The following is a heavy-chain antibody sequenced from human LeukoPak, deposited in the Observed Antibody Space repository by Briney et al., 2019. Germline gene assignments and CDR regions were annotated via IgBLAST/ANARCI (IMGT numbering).Heavy chain of an antibody. D-gene: IGHD3-22*01. J-gene: IGHJ1*01. CDR2: IYYSGST. Sequence: SETLSLTCTVSSGSLSSYYWSWIRQPPGKGLESIGYIYYSGSTNYNPSLRSRVTISVDTSKNQFSLKLSSVTAADTAVYYCARGRPDNYYDSSGYYFQHWGQGTLVTVSS. CDR1: SGSLSSYY. CDR3: ARGRPDNYYDSSGYYFQH. V-gene: IGHV4-59*01.